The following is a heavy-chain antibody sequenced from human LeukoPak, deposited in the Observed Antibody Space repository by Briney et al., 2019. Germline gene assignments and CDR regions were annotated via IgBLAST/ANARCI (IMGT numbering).Heavy chain of an antibody. CDR2: IWYDGSNK. V-gene: IGHV3-33*01. D-gene: IGHD3-22*01. CDR3: ARDLGDDSSGYKD. CDR1: GFTFSSYG. Sequence: PGGSLRLSCAASGFTFSSYGMHWVRQAPGKGLEWVAVIWYDGSNKYYADSVKGRFTISRDNSKNTLYLQMNSLRAEDTAVYYCARDLGDDSSGYKDWGQGTLATVSS. J-gene: IGHJ4*02.